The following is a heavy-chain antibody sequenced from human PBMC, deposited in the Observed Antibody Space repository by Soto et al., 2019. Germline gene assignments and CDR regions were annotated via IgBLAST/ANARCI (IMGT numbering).Heavy chain of an antibody. CDR1: GFTFDDYA. J-gene: IGHJ6*03. Sequence: GGSLRLSCAASGFTFDDYAMHWVRQAPGKGLEWVSGISWNSGSIGYADSVKGRFTISRDNAKNSLYLQMNSLRAEDTALYYCAKDSGLRAKNMDVWGKGTTVTVSS. V-gene: IGHV3-9*01. CDR3: AKDSGLRAKNMDV. CDR2: ISWNSGSI.